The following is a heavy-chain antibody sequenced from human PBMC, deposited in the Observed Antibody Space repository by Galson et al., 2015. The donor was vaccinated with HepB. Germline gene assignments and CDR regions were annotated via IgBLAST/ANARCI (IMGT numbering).Heavy chain of an antibody. Sequence: LRLSCAASGFTFSSYGMHWVRQAPGKGLEWVAVISYDGSNKYYADSVKGRFTISRDNSKNTLYLQMNSLRAEDTAVYYCANGAPDAFDIWGQGTMVTVSS. CDR2: ISYDGSNK. V-gene: IGHV3-30*18. CDR1: GFTFSSYG. J-gene: IGHJ3*02. CDR3: ANGAPDAFDI.